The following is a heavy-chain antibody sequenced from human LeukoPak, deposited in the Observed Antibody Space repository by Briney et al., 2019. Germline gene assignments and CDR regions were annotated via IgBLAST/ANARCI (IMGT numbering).Heavy chain of an antibody. Sequence: KASETLSLTCTVSGGSISSYYWSWIRQPPGKGLEWIGYIYYSGSTNYNPSLKSRVTISVDTSKNQFSLKLSSVTAADTAVYYCVGSATDLLSLDYWGQGTLVTVSS. J-gene: IGHJ4*02. CDR1: GGSISSYY. CDR2: IYYSGST. CDR3: VGSATDLLSLDY. V-gene: IGHV4-59*01. D-gene: IGHD2/OR15-2a*01.